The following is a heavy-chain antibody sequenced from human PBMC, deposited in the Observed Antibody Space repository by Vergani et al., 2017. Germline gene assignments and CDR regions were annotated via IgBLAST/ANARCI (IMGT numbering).Heavy chain of an antibody. CDR1: GGSISSGGYY. Sequence: QVQLQESGPGLVKPSQTLSLTCTVSGGSISSGGYYWNWIRQPAGKGLEWIGLLYTSGSTIYNPSLKSRVTIPVDTSKNQFSLKLTSVTAADTAVYYCARGRLRYFDCLSKPDAFHIWGQGTMVTVSS. CDR2: LYTSGST. V-gene: IGHV4-61*02. D-gene: IGHD3-9*01. J-gene: IGHJ3*02. CDR3: ARGRLRYFDCLSKPDAFHI.